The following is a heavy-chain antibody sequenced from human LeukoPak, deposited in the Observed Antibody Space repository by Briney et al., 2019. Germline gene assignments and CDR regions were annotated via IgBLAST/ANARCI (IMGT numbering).Heavy chain of an antibody. J-gene: IGHJ4*02. D-gene: IGHD3-10*01. CDR3: ARLLWFGYFDY. Sequence: SETLSLTCSVSSDSINTYYWTWIRQPPEKGLEWIGYISYSGSTNYNPSLKSRVTISRDTSTNQFSLKPSSVTAADTAVYYCARLLWFGYFDYWGQGTLVTVSS. V-gene: IGHV4-59*12. CDR1: SDSINTYY. CDR2: ISYSGST.